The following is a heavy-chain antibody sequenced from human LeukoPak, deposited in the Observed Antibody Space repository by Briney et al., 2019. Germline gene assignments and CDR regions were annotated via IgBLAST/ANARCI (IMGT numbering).Heavy chain of an antibody. CDR2: ISGSGGST. CDR3: AKGLQINYALGAFDI. V-gene: IGHV3-23*01. D-gene: IGHD1-7*01. J-gene: IGHJ3*02. Sequence: GGTLRLSCAAFGFTFSSYAMSWVRQAPGKGLEWVSAISGSGGSTYYADSVKGRFTISRDNSKNTLYLQMNSLRAEDTAVYYCAKGLQINYALGAFDIWGQGTMVTVSS. CDR1: GFTFSSYA.